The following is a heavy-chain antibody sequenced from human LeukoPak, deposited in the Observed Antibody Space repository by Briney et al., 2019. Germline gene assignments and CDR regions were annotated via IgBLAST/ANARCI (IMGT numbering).Heavy chain of an antibody. CDR1: GGSISSSSYF. Sequence: SETLSLTCAVYGGSISSSSYFWGWIRPPPGKGLEWIGSIYYSGSTYSNPSLKSRVTISVDTSKSQFSLKLSSVTAADTAVYYCARDGYTYGSFDYWGQGTLVTVSS. CDR3: ARDGYTYGSFDY. D-gene: IGHD5-18*01. V-gene: IGHV4-39*01. CDR2: IYYSGST. J-gene: IGHJ4*02.